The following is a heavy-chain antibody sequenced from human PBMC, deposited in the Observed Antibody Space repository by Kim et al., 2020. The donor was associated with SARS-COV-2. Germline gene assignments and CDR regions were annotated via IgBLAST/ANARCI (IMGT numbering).Heavy chain of an antibody. CDR2: INHSGST. CDR3: ARGPFGGSSWQPYYYYYYGMDV. J-gene: IGHJ6*02. D-gene: IGHD6-13*01. CDR1: GGSFSGYY. Sequence: SETLSLTCAVYGGSFSGYYWSWIRQPPGKGLEWIGEINHSGSTNYNPSLKSRVTISVDTSKNQFSLKLSSVTAADTAVYYCARGPFGGSSWQPYYYYYYGMDVWGQGTTVTVSS. V-gene: IGHV4-34*01.